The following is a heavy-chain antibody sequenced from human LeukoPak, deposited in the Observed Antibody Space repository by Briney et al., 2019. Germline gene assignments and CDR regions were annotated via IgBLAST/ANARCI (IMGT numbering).Heavy chain of an antibody. J-gene: IGHJ4*02. CDR2: IHPSGTT. Sequence: SETLSLTCDVSGFSISLGHYWVWIRPPAGQGLEWIGSIHPSGTTFYNSSLNSRITMTIDAPKNQFSLRLSLVTAVDTAVYFCATERERRITDWGQGTLVTVSS. V-gene: IGHV4-38-2*02. D-gene: IGHD1-1*01. CDR3: ATERERRITD. CDR1: GFSISLGHY.